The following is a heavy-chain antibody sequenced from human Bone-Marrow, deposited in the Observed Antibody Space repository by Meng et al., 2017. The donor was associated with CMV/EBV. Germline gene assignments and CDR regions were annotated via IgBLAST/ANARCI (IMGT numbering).Heavy chain of an antibody. J-gene: IGHJ4*02. CDR3: ARERGDIGFDY. V-gene: IGHV1-46*01. D-gene: IGHD2-15*01. CDR1: GYTFTSYD. Sequence: ASVKVSCKASGYTFTSYDINWVRQAPGQGLEWMGIINPSGGSTSYAQKFQGRVTMTRDTSTSTVYMELSSLRSEDTAVYYCARERGDIGFDYWGQGTLVTVSS. CDR2: INPSGGST.